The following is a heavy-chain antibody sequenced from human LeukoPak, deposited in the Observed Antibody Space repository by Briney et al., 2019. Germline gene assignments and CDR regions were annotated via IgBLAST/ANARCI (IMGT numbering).Heavy chain of an antibody. V-gene: IGHV1-8*01. J-gene: IGHJ6*02. CDR3: ARAAHYSYYYGMDV. CDR1: GYTFTSYD. CDR2: LNADSGST. Sequence: GASVKVSCKASGYTFTSYDINWVRQATGQGHEWKGWLNADSGSTASSQKFQGRVSMTRNTTTSTAYMELSSVRPDDTAVYYCARAAHYSYYYGMDVWGQGTTVTVSS.